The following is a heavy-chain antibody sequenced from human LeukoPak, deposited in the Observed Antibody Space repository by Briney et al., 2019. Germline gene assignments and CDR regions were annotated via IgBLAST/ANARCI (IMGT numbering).Heavy chain of an antibody. D-gene: IGHD6-6*01. Sequence: VASVKVSCKASGYTFTSYDINWVRQATGQGLEWMGWMNPNSGNTGYAQKVQGRVTMTRNTSISTAYMELSSLRSEDTAVYYCARGPLDSSSTFDYWGQGTLVTVSS. V-gene: IGHV1-8*01. CDR3: ARGPLDSSSTFDY. CDR1: GYTFTSYD. J-gene: IGHJ4*02. CDR2: MNPNSGNT.